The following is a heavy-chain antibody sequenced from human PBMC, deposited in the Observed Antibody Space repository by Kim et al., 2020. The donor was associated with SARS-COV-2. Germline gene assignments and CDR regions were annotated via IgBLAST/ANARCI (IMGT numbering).Heavy chain of an antibody. CDR2: ISAYNGNT. CDR3: ARDGIVVVPAAIANYYYYYGMDV. J-gene: IGHJ6*02. CDR1: GYTFTSYG. D-gene: IGHD2-2*01. V-gene: IGHV1-18*04. Sequence: ASVKVSCKASGYTFTSYGISWVRQAPGQGLEWMGWISAYNGNTNYAQKLQGRVTMTTDTSTSTAYMELRSLRSDDTAVYYCARDGIVVVPAAIANYYYYYGMDVWGQGTTVTVSS.